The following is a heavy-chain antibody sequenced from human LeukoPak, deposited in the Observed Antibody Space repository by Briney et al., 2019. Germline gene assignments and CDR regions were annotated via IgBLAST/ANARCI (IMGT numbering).Heavy chain of an antibody. J-gene: IGHJ4*02. V-gene: IGHV4-4*07. CDR2: IYSTGSF. D-gene: IGHD2-2*01. CDR1: GDSINNYY. Sequence: SETLSLTCSVSGDSINNYYWSWIRQPAGKRLEWIGRIYSTGSFNYNPSLHSRLTMSVDTSKNQFSLKLSSVTAADTAVYYCARVPPQLSNFDYWGQGTLVTVSS. CDR3: ARVPPQLSNFDY.